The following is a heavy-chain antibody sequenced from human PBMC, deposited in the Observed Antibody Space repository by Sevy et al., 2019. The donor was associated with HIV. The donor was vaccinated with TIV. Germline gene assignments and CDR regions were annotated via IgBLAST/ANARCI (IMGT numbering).Heavy chain of an antibody. CDR3: AKDRVSGTYYTGDFDY. CDR2: ISLSGGDT. CDR1: GFTFSTYA. J-gene: IGHJ4*02. D-gene: IGHD3-10*01. Sequence: GGSLRLSCAASGFTFSTYAMTWVRQAPGKGLEWVSVISLSGGDTYYAHSVKGRFTISRDNSKNTLYMQMNSLTDEDTAVYYCAKDRVSGTYYTGDFDYCGQGTLVTVSS. V-gene: IGHV3-23*01.